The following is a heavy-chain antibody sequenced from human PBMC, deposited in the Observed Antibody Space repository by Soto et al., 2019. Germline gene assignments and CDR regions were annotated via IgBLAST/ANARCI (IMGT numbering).Heavy chain of an antibody. J-gene: IGHJ4*02. V-gene: IGHV1-18*01. D-gene: IGHD3-10*01. Sequence: ASVKVSCKASGYTFTSYGISWVRQAPGQGLEWMGWISAYNGNTNYAQKLQGRVTMTTDTSTSTAYMELRSLRSDDTAVYYCARDSTYGSGSYGLWDYWGQGTLVTVSS. CDR1: GYTFTSYG. CDR2: ISAYNGNT. CDR3: ARDSTYGSGSYGLWDY.